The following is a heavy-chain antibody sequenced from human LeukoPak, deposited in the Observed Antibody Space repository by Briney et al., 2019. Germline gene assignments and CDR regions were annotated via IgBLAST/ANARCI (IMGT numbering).Heavy chain of an antibody. CDR3: GREELNSLDC. D-gene: IGHD4-23*01. V-gene: IGHV3-33*01. CDR1: GFTFSSYD. Sequence: PGRSLRLSCAASGFTFSSYDMHWVRQAPGKGLEWVAVIWSDGSYRYYGDSVKGRFTISRDNSKNTLYLQMNSLRAEDTAVDYCGREELNSLDCWGQGTLVTVSS. J-gene: IGHJ4*02. CDR2: IWSDGSYR.